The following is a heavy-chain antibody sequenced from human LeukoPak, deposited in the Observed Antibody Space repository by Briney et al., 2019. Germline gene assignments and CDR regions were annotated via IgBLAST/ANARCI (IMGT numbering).Heavy chain of an antibody. CDR3: ARGTTYGDYSGY. CDR2: FDPEDGET. J-gene: IGHJ4*02. Sequence: ASVKVSCKVSGYTLTELSMHWVRQAPGKGLEWMGGFDPEDGETIYAQKFQGRVTMTEDTSTDTAYMELSSLRSEDTAVYYCARGTTYGDYSGYWGQGTLVTVSS. D-gene: IGHD4-17*01. V-gene: IGHV1-24*01. CDR1: GYTLTELS.